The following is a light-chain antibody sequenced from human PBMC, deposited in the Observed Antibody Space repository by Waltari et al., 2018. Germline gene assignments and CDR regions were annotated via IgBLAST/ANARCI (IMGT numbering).Light chain of an antibody. V-gene: IGKV1-39*01. CDR1: QNVGQW. J-gene: IGKJ1*01. CDR2: AAT. CDR3: QQSSSYPWT. Sequence: DIQMTQSPSSLSASVGDRVTITCRASQNVGQWSHWYQQKPGTAPKLLVYAATTLQTAVPLRFTGSGSGTDFTLTINGLQPEDSATYYCQQSSSYPWTFGQGTRVEIK.